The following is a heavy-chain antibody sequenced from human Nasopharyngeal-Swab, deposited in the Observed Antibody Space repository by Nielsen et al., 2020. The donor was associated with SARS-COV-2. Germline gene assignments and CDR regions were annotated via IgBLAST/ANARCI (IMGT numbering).Heavy chain of an antibody. J-gene: IGHJ4*02. D-gene: IGHD3-10*01. CDR1: GYSISSGYY. Sequence: SETLSLTCTVSGYSISSGYYWGWIRQPPGKGLEWIGSIYHSGSTYYNPSLKSRVTMSVDTSKNQFSLKLSSVTAADTAVYYCARDWGERIFDYWGQGTLVTVSS. V-gene: IGHV4-38-2*02. CDR3: ARDWGERIFDY. CDR2: IYHSGST.